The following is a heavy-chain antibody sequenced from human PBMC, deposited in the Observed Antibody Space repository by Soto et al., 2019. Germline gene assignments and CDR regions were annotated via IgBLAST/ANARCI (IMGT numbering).Heavy chain of an antibody. J-gene: IGHJ4*02. CDR2: ISVYNGFT. V-gene: IGHV1-18*01. CDR3: AREFEGQSSSWPFDY. D-gene: IGHD6-13*01. Sequence: QVQLVQSGAEVKKPGASVRVSCRASGYTFPTYGIAWVRQAPGQGLEWRGWISVYNGFTHYAQKFRGRVTVTAETSTSTVYMELRSLTSDDTAVYYCAREFEGQSSSWPFDYWGQGTLVTVSS. CDR1: GYTFPTYG.